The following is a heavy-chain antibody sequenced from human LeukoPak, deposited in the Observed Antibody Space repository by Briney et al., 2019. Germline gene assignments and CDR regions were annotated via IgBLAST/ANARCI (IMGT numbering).Heavy chain of an antibody. D-gene: IGHD1-26*01. V-gene: IGHV3-20*04. CDR2: INWNAGRT. J-gene: IGHJ4*02. CDR1: GFTFDDHG. CDR3: ARGSGSHYDGLEDY. Sequence: GGSLRLSCAASGFTFDDHGMSWVRQAPGKGLEWVSGINWNAGRTGYADSVKGRFTISRDNAKNSLYLQMNSLRAEDTALYYCARGSGSHYDGLEDYWGQGTLVIVSS.